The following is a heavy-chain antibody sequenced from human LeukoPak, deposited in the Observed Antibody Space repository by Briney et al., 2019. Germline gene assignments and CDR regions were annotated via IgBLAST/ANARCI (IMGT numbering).Heavy chain of an antibody. CDR3: AKHPGVYCNGDCVNRYMDV. Sequence: GGSLRLSCAASGFTYDMSWVRQAPGTGLEWVSGISGIGDGTYYADSVKGRFTISRDNSKNTLYLQMNSLRAEDTALYYCAKHPGVYCNGDCVNRYMDVWGNGTTVTVSS. CDR2: ISGIGDGT. V-gene: IGHV3-23*01. J-gene: IGHJ6*03. CDR1: GFTYD. D-gene: IGHD2-21*02.